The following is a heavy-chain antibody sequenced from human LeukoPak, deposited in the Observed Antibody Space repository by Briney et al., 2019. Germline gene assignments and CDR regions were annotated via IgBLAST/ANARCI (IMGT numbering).Heavy chain of an antibody. Sequence: GGSLRLSCAASGFTFSSYAMSWVRQAPGEGLEWVSVIYSGGSTYYADSVKGRFTISRDNSKNTLYLQMNSLRAEDTAVYYCARGNSGGDYWGQGTLVTVSS. D-gene: IGHD6-19*01. V-gene: IGHV3-53*01. CDR2: IYSGGST. CDR1: GFTFSSYA. J-gene: IGHJ4*02. CDR3: ARGNSGGDY.